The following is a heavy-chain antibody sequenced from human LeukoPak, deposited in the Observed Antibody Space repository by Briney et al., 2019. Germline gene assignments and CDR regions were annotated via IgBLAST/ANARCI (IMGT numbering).Heavy chain of an antibody. CDR1: GFTFSTYS. CDR3: ARDPQYYYGSGSYYPYYFDY. D-gene: IGHD3-10*01. Sequence: GGSLRLSCAASGFTFSTYSMNWVRQAPGKGLXXXXXXXXXXXTTYYADSVKGRFTISRDNAKNSLYLQMNSLRDEDTAVYYCARDPQYYYGSGSYYPYYFDYWGQGTLVTVSS. CDR2: XXXXXXTT. J-gene: IGHJ4*02. V-gene: IGHV3-48*02.